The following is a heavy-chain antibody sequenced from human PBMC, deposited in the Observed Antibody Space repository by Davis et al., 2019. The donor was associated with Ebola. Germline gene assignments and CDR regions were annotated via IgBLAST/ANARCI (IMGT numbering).Heavy chain of an antibody. CDR1: GFTFSTYS. D-gene: IGHD6-19*01. CDR2: ISSSSYI. V-gene: IGHV3-21*04. CDR3: AKEEWGVAGTNYYYYGMDV. Sequence: PGGSLRLSCASSGFTFSTYSMNWVRQAPGQGLEWVSSISSSSYIYYADSVKGRFTISRDNAKNSLYLQRNSLRAEDTAVYYCAKEEWGVAGTNYYYYGMDVWGQGTTVTVSS. J-gene: IGHJ6*02.